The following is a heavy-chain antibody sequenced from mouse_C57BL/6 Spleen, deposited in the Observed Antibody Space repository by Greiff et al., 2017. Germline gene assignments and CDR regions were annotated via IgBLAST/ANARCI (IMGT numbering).Heavy chain of an antibody. D-gene: IGHD3-2*02. Sequence: EVMLVESEGGLVQPGSSMKLSCTASGFTFSDYYMAWVRQVPEKGLEWVANINYDGSSTNYLDSLKSRFTISRDHSSNILYLQLSSLKSEDTATDYCASDRLCYAMDYWGQGTSLTVSS. CDR2: INYDGSST. CDR3: ASDRLCYAMDY. V-gene: IGHV5-16*01. CDR1: GFTFSDYY. J-gene: IGHJ4*01.